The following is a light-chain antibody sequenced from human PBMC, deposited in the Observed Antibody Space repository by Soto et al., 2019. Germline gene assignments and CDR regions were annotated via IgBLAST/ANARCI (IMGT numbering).Light chain of an antibody. V-gene: IGKV3-20*01. J-gene: IGKJ1*01. CDR3: QQYGSSPLT. CDR2: GAS. CDR1: QSVSSSY. Sequence: EIVLTQSPGTLSLSPGERATLSCRASQSVSSSYLAWYQQTPGQAPRLLIHGASSRATGIPDRFSGSGSGTDFTLTISRLEPEDFAVYYCQQYGSSPLTFGQGTKVDIK.